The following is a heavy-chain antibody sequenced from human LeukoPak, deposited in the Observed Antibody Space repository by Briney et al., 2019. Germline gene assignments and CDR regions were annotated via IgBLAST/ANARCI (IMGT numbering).Heavy chain of an antibody. Sequence: ASETLSLTCAVYGGSFSGYYWNWIRQPPGKGLEWIGEIEHSGSTKYNPSLKSRATISVDTSKNQFSLKLSSVTAADTAVYYCARTSGDWLSWAWIGVDVWGQGTTVTVSS. J-gene: IGHJ6*02. CDR1: GGSFSGYY. V-gene: IGHV4-34*01. CDR3: ARTSGDWLSWAWIGVDV. D-gene: IGHD3-9*01. CDR2: IEHSGST.